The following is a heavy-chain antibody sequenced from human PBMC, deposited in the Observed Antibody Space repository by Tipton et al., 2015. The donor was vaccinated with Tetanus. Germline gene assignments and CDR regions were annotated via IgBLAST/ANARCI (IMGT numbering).Heavy chain of an antibody. V-gene: IGHV3-21*01. Sequence: SLRLSCAASGFTFSSYSMNWVRQAPGKELEWVSSISSSSSYIYYADSVKGRFTISRDNAKNSLYLQMNSLRAEDTAVYYCARDERMPGVFDYWGQGTLVTVSS. D-gene: IGHD2-2*01. CDR3: ARDERMPGVFDY. CDR2: ISSSSSYI. CDR1: GFTFSSYS. J-gene: IGHJ4*02.